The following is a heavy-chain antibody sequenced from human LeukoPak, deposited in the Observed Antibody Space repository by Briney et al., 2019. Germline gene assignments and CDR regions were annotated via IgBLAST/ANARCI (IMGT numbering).Heavy chain of an antibody. CDR3: ASSTVLRDAFDI. CDR2: INPNSGGT. D-gene: IGHD2-2*01. J-gene: IGHJ3*02. Sequence: ASVKVSCKASGDTFTGYYMHWVRQAPGQGLEWMGWINPNSGGTNYAQKFQGRVTMTRDTSISTAYMELSRLRSDDTAVYYCASSTVLRDAFDIWGQGTMVTVSS. V-gene: IGHV1-2*02. CDR1: GDTFTGYY.